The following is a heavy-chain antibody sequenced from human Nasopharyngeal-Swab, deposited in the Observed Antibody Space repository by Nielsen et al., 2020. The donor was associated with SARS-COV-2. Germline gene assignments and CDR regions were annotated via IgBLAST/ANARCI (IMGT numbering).Heavy chain of an antibody. J-gene: IGHJ6*03. CDR2: TSFDGSNK. Sequence: GASLQISCATSGFTFRFYGMHWVRQAPGKGLEWVAVTSFDGSNKSYADSVKGRFTISKDYAQNTLYLHMNSLRAEDTAVYYCAKGLRVGSAYYFYYYMDVWGKGTTVTVSS. CDR3: AKGLRVGSAYYFYYYMDV. CDR1: GFTFRFYG. D-gene: IGHD1-26*01. V-gene: IGHV3-30*05.